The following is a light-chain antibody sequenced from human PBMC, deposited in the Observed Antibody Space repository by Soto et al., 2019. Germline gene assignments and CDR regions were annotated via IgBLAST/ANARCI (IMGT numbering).Light chain of an antibody. CDR2: DVS. CDR1: SSDVGGYNY. V-gene: IGLV2-14*01. CDR3: SSYTSSSTRGVV. J-gene: IGLJ2*01. Sequence: QSALTRPASVSGSPGQSITISCTGTSSDVGGYNYVSWYQQHPGKAPKLMIYDVSNRPSGVSNRFSGSKSGNTASLTISGLQAEDEADYYCSSYTSSSTRGVVFGGGTKLTVL.